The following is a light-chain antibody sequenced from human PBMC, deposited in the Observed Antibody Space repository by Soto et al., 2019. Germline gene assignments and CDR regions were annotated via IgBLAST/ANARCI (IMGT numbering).Light chain of an antibody. Sequence: QSVLTQPASVSGSPGQSITISCTGTSSDVGSYNLVSWYQQHPGKAPKLMIYEGIKRPSGVSNRFSGSKSGSTASLTISGLQAEDEADYYCCSYVGSSLVFGTGTKLTVL. V-gene: IGLV2-23*01. CDR1: SSDVGSYNL. CDR3: CSYVGSSLV. CDR2: EGI. J-gene: IGLJ1*01.